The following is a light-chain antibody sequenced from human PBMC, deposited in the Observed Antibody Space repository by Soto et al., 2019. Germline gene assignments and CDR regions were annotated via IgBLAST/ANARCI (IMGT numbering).Light chain of an antibody. J-gene: IGKJ5*01. CDR3: QHFGSSPPVT. Sequence: EIVLTQSPGTLSLSPGEGATLSCRASQSVSSSYLAWYQLKPGQAPRLLIYGASIRATGIPDRFSGSGSETDFTLTISRLEPEDFAVYFCQHFGSSPPVTFGQGTRLDIK. CDR2: GAS. V-gene: IGKV3-20*01. CDR1: QSVSSSY.